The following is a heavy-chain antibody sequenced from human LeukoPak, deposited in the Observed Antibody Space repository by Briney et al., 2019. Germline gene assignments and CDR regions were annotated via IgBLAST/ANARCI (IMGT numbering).Heavy chain of an antibody. CDR3: ARATWLPVGLYYYDSSGYYYYFDY. J-gene: IGHJ4*02. CDR1: GGSICSYY. D-gene: IGHD3-22*01. V-gene: IGHV4-59*01. CDR2: IYYSGST. Sequence: SETLSLTCTVSGGSICSYYWSWIRQPPGEGLEWIGYIYYSGSTNYNPSLKSRVTISVDTSKNQFSLKLSSVTAADTAVYYCARATWLPVGLYYYDSSGYYYYFDYWGQGTLVTVSS.